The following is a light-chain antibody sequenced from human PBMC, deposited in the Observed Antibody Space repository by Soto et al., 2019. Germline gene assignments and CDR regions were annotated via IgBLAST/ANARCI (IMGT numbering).Light chain of an antibody. CDR2: TND. CDR1: SSNIESNT. CDR3: LAWDDSLNGNL. V-gene: IGLV1-44*01. Sequence: QSVLTQPPSASGTPGQRVTISCSGSSSNIESNTVYWYRQLPGMAPRLLIHTNDRRPSGVPDRFSGSKSGTSASLAISGLQSEDEADYYCLAWDDSLNGNLFGTGTKVTVL. J-gene: IGLJ1*01.